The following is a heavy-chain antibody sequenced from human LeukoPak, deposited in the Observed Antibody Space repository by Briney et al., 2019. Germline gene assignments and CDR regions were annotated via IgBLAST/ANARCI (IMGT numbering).Heavy chain of an antibody. V-gene: IGHV1-46*01. J-gene: IGHJ4*02. D-gene: IGHD1-7*01. CDR1: GYTFTNYY. CDR3: ARPIGTGAGVYYFDY. CDR2: IKPSGGGA. Sequence: ASVKVSCKTSGYTFTNYYIHWVRQAPGQGLEWMGVIKPSGGGATYAQKFQGRVTMTRDTSMSTVYMELSSLRSEDTAVYYCARPIGTGAGVYYFDYWGQGTLVTVSS.